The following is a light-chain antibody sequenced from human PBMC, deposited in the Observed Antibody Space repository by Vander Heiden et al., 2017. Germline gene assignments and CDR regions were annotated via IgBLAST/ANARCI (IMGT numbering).Light chain of an antibody. V-gene: IGKV3-11*01. CDR1: QSVSSY. CDR3: QQRSNWVI. J-gene: IGKJ3*01. Sequence: EIVLTQSPATLSLSPGERATLSCRASQSVSSYLAWYQHKPGQAPRLLIYDASNRANGIPDRFSGSGSGTDFTLTSSSREPEDFAVYYGQQRSNWVIFGHGTKVDIK. CDR2: DAS.